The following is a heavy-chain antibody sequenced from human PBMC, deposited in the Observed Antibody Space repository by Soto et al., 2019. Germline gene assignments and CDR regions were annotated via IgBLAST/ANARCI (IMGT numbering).Heavy chain of an antibody. V-gene: IGHV1-18*01. Sequence: VASVKVSCKASGYTFTSYGIIWVRQAPGQGLEWMGWISAYNGNTNYAQKLQGRVTMTTDTSTSTAYMELRSLRSDDTAVYYCARPGYYDSSGYKRGNAFDIWGQGTMVTVSS. CDR1: GYTFTSYG. CDR3: ARPGYYDSSGYKRGNAFDI. D-gene: IGHD3-22*01. J-gene: IGHJ3*02. CDR2: ISAYNGNT.